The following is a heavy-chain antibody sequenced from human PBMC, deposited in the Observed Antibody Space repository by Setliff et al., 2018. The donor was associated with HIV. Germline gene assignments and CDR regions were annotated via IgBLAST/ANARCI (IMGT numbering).Heavy chain of an antibody. CDR3: ARVSPWFDP. CDR1: GFTFSTYS. J-gene: IGHJ5*02. CDR2: ISSVGADT. V-gene: IGHV3-23*01. Sequence: PGESLKISCAASGFTFSTYSMTWVRQAPGKGLEWVSAISSVGADTYYGDSVKGRFTISRDNSKNTLYLQMNSLRAEDTAVYYCARVSPWFDPWGQGTLVTVSS.